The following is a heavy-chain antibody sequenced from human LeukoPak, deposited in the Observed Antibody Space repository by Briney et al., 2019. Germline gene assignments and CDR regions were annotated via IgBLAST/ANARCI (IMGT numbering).Heavy chain of an antibody. CDR1: GFTFSDHS. CDR2: SRSKANTYAT. V-gene: IGHV3-73*01. D-gene: IGHD3-16*01. Sequence: GGSLRLSCAASGFTFSDHSMDWVRQAPGKGLQWVGRSRSKANTYATAYAGSVKGRFTISRDDSKNTAYLQMNSLATEDTAVYYCSQYDGNSMLTAYWGQGTLVTVSS. J-gene: IGHJ4*02. CDR3: SQYDGNSMLTAY.